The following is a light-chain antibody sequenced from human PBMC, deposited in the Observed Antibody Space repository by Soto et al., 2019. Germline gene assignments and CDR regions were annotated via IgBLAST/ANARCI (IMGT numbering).Light chain of an antibody. V-gene: IGLV1-40*01. CDR1: NSNIGAGSG. CDR3: QSLDSSLTGLI. J-gene: IGLJ2*01. Sequence: QSVLTQPPSVTGAPGQRVTISCTGNNSNIGAGSGVNWYQQFPDKAPKLLIYANTHRPSGVPDRFSGSTSATSASLAITRPQTRDEADYCCQSLDSSLTGLIFGGGTKLTVL. CDR2: ANT.